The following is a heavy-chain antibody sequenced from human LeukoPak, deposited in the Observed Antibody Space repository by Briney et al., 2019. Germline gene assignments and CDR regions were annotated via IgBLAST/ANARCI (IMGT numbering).Heavy chain of an antibody. CDR2: ITRSGVTT. CDR1: GLTFNNYA. CDR3: AKSLCSGGSCYSSDY. Sequence: PGGSLRLSCAASGLTFNNYAMNCVRQAPGKGLEWVSTITRSGVTTYYADSVKGRFTISRDNSKNTLYLQMNSLRAEGTAVYFCAKSLCSGGSCYSSDYWGQGTLVTVSS. D-gene: IGHD2-15*01. J-gene: IGHJ4*02. V-gene: IGHV3-23*01.